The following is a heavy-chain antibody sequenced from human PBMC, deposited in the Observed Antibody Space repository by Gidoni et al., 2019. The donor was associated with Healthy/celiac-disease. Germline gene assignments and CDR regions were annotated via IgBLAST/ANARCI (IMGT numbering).Heavy chain of an antibody. CDR3: AREHTVQGDY. Sequence: QVQLVESGGGVVQPGRSLRLSCAASGFTFRSYAMHWVRQAPGKGLEWVAVISYDGSNKYYADSVKGRFTISRDNSKNTLYLQMNSLRAEDTAVYYCAREHTVQGDYWGQGTLVTVSS. J-gene: IGHJ4*02. CDR1: GFTFRSYA. V-gene: IGHV3-30-3*01. CDR2: ISYDGSNK.